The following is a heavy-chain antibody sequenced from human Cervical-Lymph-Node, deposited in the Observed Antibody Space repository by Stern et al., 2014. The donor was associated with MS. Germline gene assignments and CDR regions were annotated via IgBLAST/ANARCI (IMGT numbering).Heavy chain of an antibody. V-gene: IGHV1-2*02. Sequence: VQLVESGAEVKKPGASVKVSCKTSGYIFTGYYIHWVRQAPGQGLERMAWINPYTGGPKYAQKFQGRVTMSRDTSISTAYVELSSLTSDDTAVYYCARDQRGITIFGVVAGYYYLGMDVWGQGTTVTVSS. CDR1: GYIFTGYY. J-gene: IGHJ6*02. CDR2: INPYTGGP. D-gene: IGHD3-3*01. CDR3: ARDQRGITIFGVVAGYYYLGMDV.